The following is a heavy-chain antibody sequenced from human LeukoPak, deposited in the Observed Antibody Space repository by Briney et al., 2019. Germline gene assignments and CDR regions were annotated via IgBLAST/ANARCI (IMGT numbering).Heavy chain of an antibody. V-gene: IGHV4-39*01. Sequence: WETLSLTGTVSGGSISSSSYYWGWIRQPPGKGLEWIGSIYYSGSTYYNPSLKSRVTISVDTSKNQFSLKLSSVTAADTAVYYCARQATRGVVVIASGAFDIWGQGTMVTVSS. J-gene: IGHJ3*02. CDR3: ARQATRGVVVIASGAFDI. CDR1: GGSISSSSYY. CDR2: IYYSGST. D-gene: IGHD2-21*01.